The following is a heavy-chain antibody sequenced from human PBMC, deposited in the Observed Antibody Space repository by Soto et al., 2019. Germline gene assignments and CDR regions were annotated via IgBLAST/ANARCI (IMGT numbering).Heavy chain of an antibody. Sequence: GESLKISCEVSGSSFTSYWIGWVRQMPGKGLEWMGIIYPGDSDTRYSPSFQGQVTISADKSISTAYLQWSSLKASDTAMYYCARLYREYYDTSAYQYFDYWGQGTLVTVSS. J-gene: IGHJ4*02. CDR1: GSSFTSYW. CDR3: ARLYREYYDTSAYQYFDY. CDR2: IYPGDSDT. D-gene: IGHD3-22*01. V-gene: IGHV5-51*01.